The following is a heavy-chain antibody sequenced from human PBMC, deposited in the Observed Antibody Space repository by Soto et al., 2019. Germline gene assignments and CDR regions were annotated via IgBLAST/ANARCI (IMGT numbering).Heavy chain of an antibody. D-gene: IGHD1-26*01. CDR2: ISGSGGST. Sequence: EVQLLESGGGLVQPGGSLRLSCAASGFTFSSYAMSWVRQAPGKGLEWVSAISGSGGSTYYADSVKGRFTISRDNSKETLYLQMNSLRAEDTAVYYCEQGQGGSYYYWGQGTLVTVSS. V-gene: IGHV3-23*01. CDR1: GFTFSSYA. J-gene: IGHJ4*02. CDR3: EQGQGGSYYY.